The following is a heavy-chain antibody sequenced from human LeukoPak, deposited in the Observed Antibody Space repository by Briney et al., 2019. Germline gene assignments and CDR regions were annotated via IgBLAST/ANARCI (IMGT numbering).Heavy chain of an antibody. V-gene: IGHV4-59*01. CDR3: ARDLPYSSSWSPMGSRGFDP. J-gene: IGHJ5*02. CDR2: IYYSGST. CDR1: GGSISSYY. D-gene: IGHD6-13*01. Sequence: SETLSLTCTVSGGSISSYYWSWIRQPPGKGLEWIGYIYYSGSTNYNPSLKSRVTISVDTSKNQFSLKLSSVTAADTAVYYCARDLPYSSSWSPMGSRGFDPWGQGTLVTVSS.